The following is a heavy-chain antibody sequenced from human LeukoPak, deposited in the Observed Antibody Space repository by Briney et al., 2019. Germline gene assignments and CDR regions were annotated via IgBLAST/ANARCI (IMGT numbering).Heavy chain of an antibody. D-gene: IGHD2-2*01. V-gene: IGHV4-28*05. J-gene: IGHJ6*03. CDR2: IYYSGSI. CDR3: ARLQPLGYYYYMDV. CDR1: GYSISSSNW. Sequence: SETLSLTCAVSGYSISSSNWWGWIRQPPGKGLEGIGYIYYSGSIYYNPSLKSRVTMSVDTSKNQFSLKLSSVTAVDTAVYYCARLQPLGYYYYMDVWGKGTTVTVSS.